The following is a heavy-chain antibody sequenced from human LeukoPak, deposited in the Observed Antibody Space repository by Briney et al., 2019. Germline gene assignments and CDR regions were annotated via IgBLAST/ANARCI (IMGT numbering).Heavy chain of an antibody. CDR2: IYYSGST. D-gene: IGHD3-22*01. J-gene: IGHJ4*02. CDR1: GGSISSYY. CDR3: ASGYYDSSGYYLALVY. V-gene: IGHV4-59*06. Sequence: SETLSLTCTVSGGSISSYYWSWIRQPPGKGLEWIGYIYYSGSTYYNPSLKSRVTISVDTSKNQFSLKLSSVTAADTAVYYCASGYYDSSGYYLALVYWGQGTLVTVSS.